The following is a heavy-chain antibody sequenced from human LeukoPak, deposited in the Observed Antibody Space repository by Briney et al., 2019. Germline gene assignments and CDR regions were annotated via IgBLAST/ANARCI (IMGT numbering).Heavy chain of an antibody. CDR3: ARDVEAGGAELVH. J-gene: IGHJ4*02. V-gene: IGHV4-61*02. Sequence: KPSQTLSLTCTVSGGSISSGSYYWSWIRRPAGKGLEWIGRIHTSGRTNYNPSLKSRVTISVDTSKNQFSLKVSSVTAADTAVYYCARDVEAGGAELVHWGQGTLVTVSS. D-gene: IGHD1-1*01. CDR2: IHTSGRT. CDR1: GGSISSGSYY.